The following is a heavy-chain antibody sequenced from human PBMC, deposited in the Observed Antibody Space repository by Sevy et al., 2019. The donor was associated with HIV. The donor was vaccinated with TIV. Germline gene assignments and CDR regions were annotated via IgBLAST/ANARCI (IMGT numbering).Heavy chain of an antibody. J-gene: IGHJ5*01. CDR3: VRVPWDVLVVPAATPSPGFDS. CDR2: IDPRGKER. Sequence: GGSLRLSCAASGFNFDTFWMGWVRQAPGRGLEWVASIDPRGKERDHLDSLKGRFTISRDNAKNSLYLEMHSLKADDTTLSYCVRVPWDVLVVPAATPSPGFDSWGQGTLVTFSS. D-gene: IGHD3-16*02. V-gene: IGHV3-7*01. CDR1: GFNFDTFW.